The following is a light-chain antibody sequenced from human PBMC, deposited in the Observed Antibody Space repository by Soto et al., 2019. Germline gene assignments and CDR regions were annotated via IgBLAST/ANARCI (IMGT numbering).Light chain of an antibody. V-gene: IGLV1-40*01. CDR1: SSNIGAGYD. CDR2: GNI. Sequence: QSVLTQPPSVSGAPGQRVIISCSGGSSNIGAGYDVHWYQQLPGTAPKLLIYGNINRPSGVPDRFSGSKSGTSASLAITGLQAEDEADYYCQSYDSSLSVRVVFGGWTKLTVL. CDR3: QSYDSSLSVRVV. J-gene: IGLJ2*01.